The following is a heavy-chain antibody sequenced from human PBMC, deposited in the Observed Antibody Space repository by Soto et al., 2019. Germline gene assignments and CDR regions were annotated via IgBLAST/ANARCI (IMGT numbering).Heavy chain of an antibody. CDR3: ARVVYDYYGMDV. CDR2: IFYSGST. V-gene: IGHV4-30-4*01. CDR1: GGSTTSGDHF. J-gene: IGHJ6*02. Sequence: SETLSLTCTVSGGSTTSGDHFWSWIRQPPGKGLEWMGHIFYSGSTYHNPSLKRRVTMSADTSKNQFSLNLSSVTAADTAVYFCARVVYDYYGMDVWGQGTTVTVSS.